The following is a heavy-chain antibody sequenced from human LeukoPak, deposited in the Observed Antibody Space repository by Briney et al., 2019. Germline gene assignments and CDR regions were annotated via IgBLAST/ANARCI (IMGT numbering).Heavy chain of an antibody. CDR1: GVTFRSYW. CDR2: IKQDGSEK. CDR3: ARDGGPFDY. Sequence: GGSLRLSCAASGVTFRSYWMSWVRQAPGKGLEWVANIKQDGSEKYYVDSVKGRFTISRDNAKKSLYLQMNSLRAEDTAVYYCARDGGPFDYWGQGTLVTVSS. D-gene: IGHD2-15*01. V-gene: IGHV3-7*01. J-gene: IGHJ4*02.